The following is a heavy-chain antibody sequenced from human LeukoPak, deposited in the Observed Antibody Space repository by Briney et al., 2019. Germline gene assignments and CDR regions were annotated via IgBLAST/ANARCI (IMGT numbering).Heavy chain of an antibody. CDR3: AKDRIAHCGGDCSIIGAYYFDY. Sequence: GGSLRLSCAAPGFTFSTYAMSWVRQAPGKGLEWVSGISGGGGSTYYADSVKGRFTISRDNSKNTLYLQMNGLRVEDTAVYYCAKDRIAHCGGDCSIIGAYYFDYWGQGTLVTVSS. CDR2: ISGGGGST. CDR1: GFTFSTYA. D-gene: IGHD2-21*02. V-gene: IGHV3-23*01. J-gene: IGHJ4*02.